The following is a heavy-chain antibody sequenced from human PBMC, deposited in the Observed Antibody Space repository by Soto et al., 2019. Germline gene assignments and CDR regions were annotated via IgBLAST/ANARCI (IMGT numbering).Heavy chain of an antibody. CDR1: GLTVSSNY. J-gene: IGHJ6*02. CDR3: AGVMVRGVDYYYGMDV. V-gene: IGHV3-53*01. CDR2: IYSGGTT. D-gene: IGHD3-10*01. Sequence: GGSLSLSCAASGLTVSSNYMSWVRQAPGKGLEWVSLIYSGGTTYYADSVKGRFTISRDNSKNTLYLQMNSLRAEDTAVYYCAGVMVRGVDYYYGMDVWGQGTTVTVSS.